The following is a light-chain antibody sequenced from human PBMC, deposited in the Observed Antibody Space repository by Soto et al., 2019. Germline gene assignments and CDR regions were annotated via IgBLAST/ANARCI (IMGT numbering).Light chain of an antibody. Sequence: QSVLTQPPSASGTPGQRVTISCSGSSSNIGSNYVYWYQQLPGTAPQLLIYRNNQQPSGVPYRFSAAKSGTSASLAISGLRSEDEADYYSAAWDDSLSGYVFGTGTKLTVL. CDR3: AAWDDSLSGYV. CDR2: RNN. J-gene: IGLJ1*01. CDR1: SSNIGSNY. V-gene: IGLV1-47*01.